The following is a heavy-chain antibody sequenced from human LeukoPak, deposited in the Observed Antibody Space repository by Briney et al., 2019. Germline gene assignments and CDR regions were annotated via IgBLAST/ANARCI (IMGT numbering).Heavy chain of an antibody. CDR3: ARERSSWHTYGMDV. D-gene: IGHD6-13*01. J-gene: IGHJ6*02. CDR1: GSTFSGYG. V-gene: IGHV3-33*01. Sequence: GRSLRLSCAASGSTFSGYGMHWVRQAPGKGLEWVAVIWFDGSNKYYADSVKGRFTISRDNSKNTLYLQMNSLRVEDTAVYYCARERSSWHTYGMDVWGQGTTVTVSS. CDR2: IWFDGSNK.